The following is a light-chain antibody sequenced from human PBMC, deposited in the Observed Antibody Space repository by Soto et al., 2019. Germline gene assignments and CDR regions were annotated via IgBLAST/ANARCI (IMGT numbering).Light chain of an antibody. CDR2: HPS. CDR1: QRFXSN. Sequence: PLCPSALSVAIGERLYLNCRASQRFXSNFDWYQQKPGQTPRVLXFHPSTRATGSPARLSGSGSATEFTLTISGLQSEDFAVYYSQLYKNAPLPLGGGTRLDIK. CDR3: QLYKNAPLP. V-gene: IGKV3-15*01. J-gene: IGKJ4*02.